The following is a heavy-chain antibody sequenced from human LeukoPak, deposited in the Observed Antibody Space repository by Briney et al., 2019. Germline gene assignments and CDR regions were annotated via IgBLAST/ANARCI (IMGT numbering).Heavy chain of an antibody. J-gene: IGHJ2*01. CDR3: AKVNGDSGGHGSNWYFDL. D-gene: IGHD4-23*01. Sequence: PGGSLRLSCAASGLSFDDYALHWVRQAPGKGLDCVLGISWNSRSLVYADSVKGRFTISRDNAKNSLYLQMNSLRTEDTALYYCAKVNGDSGGHGSNWYFDLWGRGTLVTVSS. CDR2: ISWNSRSL. V-gene: IGHV3-9*01. CDR1: GLSFDDYA.